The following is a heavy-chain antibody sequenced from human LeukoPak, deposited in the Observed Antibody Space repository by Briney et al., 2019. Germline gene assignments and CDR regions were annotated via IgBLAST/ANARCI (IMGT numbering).Heavy chain of an antibody. CDR3: ARGGGGPSSGWYALRYYYYGMDV. CDR2: MNPNSGNT. J-gene: IGHJ6*02. V-gene: IGHV1-8*02. CDR1: GYTFTSYG. D-gene: IGHD6-19*01. Sequence: GASVKVSCKASGYTFTSYGISWVRQAPGQGLEWMGWMNPNSGNTGYAQKFQGRVTMTRNTSISTAYMELSSLRSEDTAVYYCARGGGGPSSGWYALRYYYYGMDVWGQGTTVTVSS.